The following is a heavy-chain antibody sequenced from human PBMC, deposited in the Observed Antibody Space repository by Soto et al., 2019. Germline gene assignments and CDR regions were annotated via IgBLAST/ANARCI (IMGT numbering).Heavy chain of an antibody. CDR2: IRGNGDTT. CDR3: AKQQGPGTPYYYAMDV. D-gene: IGHD1-1*01. V-gene: IGHV3-23*01. Sequence: GGSLRLSCAASGFTFSSYAMTWVRQTPVKGLEWVSVIRGNGDTTYYADSVKGRFTISRDNSKNTLYLQMNSLRAEDTAVYFCAKQQGPGTPYYYAMDVWGQGTTVTVS. J-gene: IGHJ6*02. CDR1: GFTFSSYA.